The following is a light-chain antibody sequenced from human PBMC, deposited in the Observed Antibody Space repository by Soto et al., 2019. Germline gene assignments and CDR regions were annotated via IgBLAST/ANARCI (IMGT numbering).Light chain of an antibody. CDR3: QQYDSSPLT. Sequence: EIVLTQSPGTLSLSPGERVTLSCKASQNVGSYLAWYRQKPGQAPGLLISGASKRATGISDRFSGSGSGRDFTLTINRLEPEDFAVYFCQQYDSSPLTFGGGTKVEIK. CDR1: QNVGSY. CDR2: GAS. J-gene: IGKJ4*01. V-gene: IGKV3-20*01.